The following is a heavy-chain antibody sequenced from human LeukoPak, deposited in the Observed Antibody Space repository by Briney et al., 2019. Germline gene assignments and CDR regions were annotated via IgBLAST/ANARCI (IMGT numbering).Heavy chain of an antibody. CDR2: IYYSGST. V-gene: IGHV4-39*07. J-gene: IGHJ6*03. CDR1: GGSISSSSYY. CDR3: ARDFSSSSTVYYYYYMDV. D-gene: IGHD6-6*01. Sequence: SETLSLTCTVSGGSISSSSYYWGWIRQPPGKGLEWIGSIYYSGSTYYSPSLKSRVTISLDTSKNQFSLKLSSVTAADTAIYYCARDFSSSSTVYYYYYMDVWGKGTTVTVSS.